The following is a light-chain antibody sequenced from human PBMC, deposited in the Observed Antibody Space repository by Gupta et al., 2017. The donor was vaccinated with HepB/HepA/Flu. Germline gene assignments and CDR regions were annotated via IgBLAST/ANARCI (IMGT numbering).Light chain of an antibody. CDR2: KVN. Sequence: QSALTQPASVSGSPGQSIPISCTGTSSDIGTYNLVSWYQQHPGKAPKLILYKVNERPSGVSNRFSGSKSGNTASLTISGLQAEDEADYYCCSFAGSNSVVFGGGTKLTVL. CDR1: SSDIGTYNL. CDR3: CSFAGSNSVV. J-gene: IGLJ2*01. V-gene: IGLV2-23*02.